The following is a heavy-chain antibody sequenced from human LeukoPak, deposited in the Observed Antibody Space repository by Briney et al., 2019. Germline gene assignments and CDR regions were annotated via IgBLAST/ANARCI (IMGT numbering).Heavy chain of an antibody. Sequence: PSETLSLTCTVSGGSISSYYWSWIRQPPGKGLEWIGYIYYSGSTNYNPSLKSRVTISVDPSKNQFSLKLSSVTAADTAVYYCARDVLWFGNNWFDPWGQGTLVTVSS. J-gene: IGHJ5*02. CDR3: ARDVLWFGNNWFDP. D-gene: IGHD3-10*01. CDR1: GGSISSYY. V-gene: IGHV4-59*01. CDR2: IYYSGST.